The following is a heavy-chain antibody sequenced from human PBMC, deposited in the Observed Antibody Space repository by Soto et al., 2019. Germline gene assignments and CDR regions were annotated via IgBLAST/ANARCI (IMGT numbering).Heavy chain of an antibody. Sequence: EGSLRLSCAASRFTFSSYAMSWVRQAPGKGLEWVSAISGGGGSTYYADSVKGRFTISRDNSKNTLYLQMNSLRAEDTAVYYCAKDLGDYYGSSGYYPASSFDYWGQGTLVTVSS. D-gene: IGHD3-22*01. CDR1: RFTFSSYA. CDR3: AKDLGDYYGSSGYYPASSFDY. V-gene: IGHV3-23*01. CDR2: ISGGGGST. J-gene: IGHJ4*02.